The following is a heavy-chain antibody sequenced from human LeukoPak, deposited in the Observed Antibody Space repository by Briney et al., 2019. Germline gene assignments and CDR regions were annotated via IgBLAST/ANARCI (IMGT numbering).Heavy chain of an antibody. CDR3: ARDAYYDFWSGYYIRGAFDI. CDR1: GFTFSSYG. V-gene: IGHV3-20*04. Sequence: GGSLRLSCAASGFTFSSYGMSWVRQAPGKGLEWVSGINWNGGSTGYADSVKGRFTISRDNAKNSLYLQMNSLRAEDTALYYCARDAYYDFWSGYYIRGAFDIWGQGTMVTVSS. J-gene: IGHJ3*02. CDR2: INWNGGST. D-gene: IGHD3-3*01.